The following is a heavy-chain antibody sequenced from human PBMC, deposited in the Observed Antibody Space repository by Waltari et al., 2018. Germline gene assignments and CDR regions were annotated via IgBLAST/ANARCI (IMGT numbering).Heavy chain of an antibody. CDR3: ARGDVSSWDFAFDI. V-gene: IGHV4-59*01. D-gene: IGHD6-13*01. Sequence: QVQLQESGPGLVKPSETLSLTCTVSGCSISSYYWSWIRQPPGKGLEWIGYIYYSGSPNYNPSLKSRVTRSVDTSKNQFARKLSAVTAADTAVYYCARGDVSSWDFAFDIWGQGTMVTVSS. CDR2: IYYSGSP. J-gene: IGHJ3*02. CDR1: GCSISSYY.